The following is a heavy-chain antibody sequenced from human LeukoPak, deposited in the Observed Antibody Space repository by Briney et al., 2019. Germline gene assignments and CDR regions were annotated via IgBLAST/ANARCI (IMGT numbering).Heavy chain of an antibody. J-gene: IGHJ6*03. CDR2: THYTETT. D-gene: IGHD3-10*01. Sequence: KASETLSLTCTVSGGSITSAFSSWGWIRQTPGKGLEWTGTTHYTETTNYNPSLKSRVTISVDTSKNQFSLKLSSVTAADTAVYYCARLGPLRARGVISPSHYYYYMDVWGKGTTVTISS. V-gene: IGHV4-39*07. CDR3: ARLGPLRARGVISPSHYYYYMDV. CDR1: GGSITSAFSS.